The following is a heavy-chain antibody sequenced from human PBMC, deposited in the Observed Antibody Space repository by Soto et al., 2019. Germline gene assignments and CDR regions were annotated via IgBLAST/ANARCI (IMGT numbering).Heavy chain of an antibody. J-gene: IGHJ4*02. CDR3: SGGVGDAF. D-gene: IGHD1-26*01. Sequence: EVHLVESGGGLVQTGGSLRLSCAIFEGTVIRDWMNWVRQAPGKGLEWVAHTNQDGSEKYYVASVKGRFTISRDNDKNSLYLQMNSLRAEDAAMYYCSGGVGDAFWGQGTLVTVSS. CDR2: TNQDGSEK. CDR1: EGTVIRDW. V-gene: IGHV3-7*04.